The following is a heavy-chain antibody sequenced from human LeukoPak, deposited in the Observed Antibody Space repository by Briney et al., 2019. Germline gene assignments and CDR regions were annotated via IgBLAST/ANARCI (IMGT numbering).Heavy chain of an antibody. J-gene: IGHJ4*02. CDR1: GXTFSSHW. Sequence: PGGSLRLSCAASGXTFSSHWMSWVRQAPGKGLEWVANIKQDGSEKYYVDSVKGRFTISRDNAKNSLYLQMNSLRAEDTAVYYCAREWDYWGQGTLATVSA. CDR2: IKQDGSEK. CDR3: AREWDY. V-gene: IGHV3-7*05.